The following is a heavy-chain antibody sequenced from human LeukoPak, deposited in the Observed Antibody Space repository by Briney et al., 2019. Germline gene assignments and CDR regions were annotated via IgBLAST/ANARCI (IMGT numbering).Heavy chain of an antibody. CDR3: ARSTQVVITGDNWFDP. V-gene: IGHV4-4*09. J-gene: IGHJ5*02. Sequence: SETLSLTCTVSGGPISSYYWSWIRQPPGKGLEWIGYIYTSGSTNYNPSLKSRVTISVDTSKNQFSLKLSSVTAADTAVYYCARSTQVVITGDNWFDPWGQGTLVTVSS. CDR1: GGPISSYY. D-gene: IGHD3-22*01. CDR2: IYTSGST.